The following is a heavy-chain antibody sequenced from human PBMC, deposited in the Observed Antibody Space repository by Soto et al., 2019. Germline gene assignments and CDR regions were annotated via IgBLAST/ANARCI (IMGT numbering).Heavy chain of an antibody. Sequence: GGSVRLSCAASGVSFSSYAMHWVRQAPGKGLEWVAVISYDGSNKYYADSVKGRFTISRDNSKNTLYLQMNSLRAEDTAVYYCARGLEMATSEYFQHWGQGT. CDR3: ARGLEMATSEYFQH. CDR2: ISYDGSNK. J-gene: IGHJ1*01. CDR1: GVSFSSYA. D-gene: IGHD5-12*01. V-gene: IGHV3-30-3*01.